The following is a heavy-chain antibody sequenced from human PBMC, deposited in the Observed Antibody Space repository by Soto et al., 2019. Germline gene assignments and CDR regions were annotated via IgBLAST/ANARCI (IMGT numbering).Heavy chain of an antibody. J-gene: IGHJ4*02. Sequence: EVQLVESGGGLVQPGGSLGLSCAVSDFTVSSNYMSWVRQAPGKGLEWVSVIYSGGTTYYADSVKGRFTISRHNSKNTLYLQMNSLRAEDTAVYYCAAGLGSFYWGQGTLVTVSS. V-gene: IGHV3-53*04. CDR3: AAGLGSFY. D-gene: IGHD2-15*01. CDR2: IYSGGTT. CDR1: DFTVSSNY.